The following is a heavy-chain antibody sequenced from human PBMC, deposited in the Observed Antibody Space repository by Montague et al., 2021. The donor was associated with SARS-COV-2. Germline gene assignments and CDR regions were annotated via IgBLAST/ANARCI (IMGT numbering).Heavy chain of an antibody. CDR2: IYDGGAV. V-gene: IGHV4-59*01. CDR3: VCAHPYAGPRGAYDI. J-gene: IGHJ3*02. Sequence: SETLSLTCTVSGGSITGYYWSWLRRSPGKGLEWIAYIYDGGAVNYSPSLASRVTMSTDTSKNQLSLKVNSVTAADTAVYYCVCAHPYAGPRGAYDIWGQGTVVTVSS. CDR1: GGSITGYY. D-gene: IGHD4-23*01.